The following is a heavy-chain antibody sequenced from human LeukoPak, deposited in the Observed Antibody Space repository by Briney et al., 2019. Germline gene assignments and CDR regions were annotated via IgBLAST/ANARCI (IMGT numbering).Heavy chain of an antibody. J-gene: IGHJ4*02. CDR2: ISSSSSYI. D-gene: IGHD3-9*01. CDR1: GFTFSSYS. V-gene: IGHV3-21*01. Sequence: GGSLRLACAASGFTFSSYSMNWVRQAPGKGLEWVSSISSSSSYIYYADSVKGRFTISRDNSKNTLYLQMNSLRAEDTAVYYCARDGYYDILTGIYYWGQGTLVTVSS. CDR3: ARDGYYDILTGIYY.